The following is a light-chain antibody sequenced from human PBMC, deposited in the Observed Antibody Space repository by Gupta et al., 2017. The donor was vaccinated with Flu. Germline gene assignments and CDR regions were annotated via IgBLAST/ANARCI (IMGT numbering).Light chain of an antibody. J-gene: IGKJ2*03. Sequence: DIVMTQSPLSLPVTPGEPASISCRSSQSLLHSNGYNYLDWYLQKPGQSPQLLIYLGSNRASGVPDRFSGSGSGTDFTLKISRVEAEDVGVYYCMQALQKGGFGQGTKLEIK. CDR3: MQALQKGG. V-gene: IGKV2-28*01. CDR2: LGS. CDR1: QSLLHSNGYNY.